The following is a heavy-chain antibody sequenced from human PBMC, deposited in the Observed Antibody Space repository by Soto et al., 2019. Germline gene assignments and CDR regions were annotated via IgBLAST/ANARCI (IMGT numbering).Heavy chain of an antibody. CDR1: GCTISGYY. J-gene: IGHJ5*02. D-gene: IGHD3-3*01. CDR3: ARGQRFSDWFDH. CDR2: IYSSGNT. Sequence: ETLSLTCSVAGCTISGYYWTWIRQPAGKGLEWIGRIYSSGNTKYNPSLQSRVTMSLDTSNNQFSLRLTSVTAADTAVYYCARGQRFSDWFDHWGQGSLVTVSS. V-gene: IGHV4-4*07.